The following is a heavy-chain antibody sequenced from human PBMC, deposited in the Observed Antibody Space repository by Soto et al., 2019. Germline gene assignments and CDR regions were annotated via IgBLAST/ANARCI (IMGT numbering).Heavy chain of an antibody. J-gene: IGHJ1*01. D-gene: IGHD6-13*01. CDR1: GFTFSSYA. CDR2: ISGGGSTT. V-gene: IGHV3-23*01. Sequence: EVQLLESGGGLVQPEGSLRLSCAASGFTFSSYAMSWVRQAPGKGLEWVSGISGGGSTTYYADSVKGRFTISRENSKNTLYLQVNSLRAEDTAVYYCARDQAAGGTISRYFQDWGQGTLVTVSS. CDR3: ARDQAAGGTISRYFQD.